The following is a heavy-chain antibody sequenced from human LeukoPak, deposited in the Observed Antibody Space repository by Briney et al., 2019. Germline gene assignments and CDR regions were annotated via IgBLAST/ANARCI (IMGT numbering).Heavy chain of an antibody. V-gene: IGHV4-59*12. CDR1: GGSISSYY. CDR2: IYYSGST. J-gene: IGHJ5*02. CDR3: ATSKYYYDSSGYSIDP. Sequence: SETLSLTCTVSGGSISSYYWSWIRQPPGKGLEWIGYIYYSGSTNYNPSLKSRVTISVDTSKNQFSLKLSSVTAADTAVYYCATSKYYYDSSGYSIDPWGQGTLVTVSS. D-gene: IGHD3-22*01.